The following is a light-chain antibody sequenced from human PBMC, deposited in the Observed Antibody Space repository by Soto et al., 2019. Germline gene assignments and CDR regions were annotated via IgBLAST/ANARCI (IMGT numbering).Light chain of an antibody. CDR2: AS. V-gene: IGKV3-20*01. Sequence: EIVLTQSPGTLSLSPGERATLSCRASQSVSDSYLAWYQQKPGQAPRLLIYASSRATGIPDRFSGSGSGTEFTLTISRLEPEDFSVYYCQHYGTSALFGPGTKVDIK. J-gene: IGKJ3*01. CDR1: QSVSDSY. CDR3: QHYGTSAL.